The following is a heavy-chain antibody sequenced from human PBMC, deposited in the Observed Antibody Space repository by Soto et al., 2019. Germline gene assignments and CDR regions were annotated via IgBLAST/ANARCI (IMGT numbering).Heavy chain of an antibody. CDR2: IYWDDDK. CDR1: GFSLTTTAVA. Sequence: SGPTLVNPTQSLTLTCTFSGFSLTTTAVAVGWIRQPPGKALEWLALIYWDDDKRYSPSLKSSLTITKDTSKNQVVLTMTNMDPVDTATYYCARSTYYYDSSGYGFFYFVYWGQGILVTVSS. V-gene: IGHV2-5*02. J-gene: IGHJ4*02. D-gene: IGHD3-22*01. CDR3: ARSTYYYDSSGYGFFYFVY.